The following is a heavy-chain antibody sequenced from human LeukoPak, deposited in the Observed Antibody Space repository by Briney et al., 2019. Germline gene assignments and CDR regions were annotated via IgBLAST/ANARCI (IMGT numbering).Heavy chain of an antibody. CDR1: GFTISSYA. V-gene: IGHV3-23*01. Sequence: GGSLRLSCAASGFTISSYAMNWVRQAPGKGLEWVSVISGSGGTTYYADSVKGRFTISRDNSKNMLYLQMNSLRAEDTAVYYCAKRVGGVNNFDYWGQGTLVTVSS. D-gene: IGHD3-16*01. CDR2: ISGSGGTT. CDR3: AKRVGGVNNFDY. J-gene: IGHJ4*02.